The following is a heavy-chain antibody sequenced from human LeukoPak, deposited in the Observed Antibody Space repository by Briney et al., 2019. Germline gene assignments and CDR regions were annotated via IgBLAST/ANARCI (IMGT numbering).Heavy chain of an antibody. V-gene: IGHV3-33*01. CDR2: IWDDGGNK. D-gene: IGHD4-17*01. CDR3: AREWRLRCYFDY. CDR1: GFTFSSYG. Sequence: GGSLRLSCAASGFTFSSYGMHWVRQAPGKGLEWVAVIWDDGGNKYYADSVKGRFTISRDNSKNTLYLQMNSLRAEDTAVYYCAREWRLRCYFDYWGQGTLVTVSS. J-gene: IGHJ4*02.